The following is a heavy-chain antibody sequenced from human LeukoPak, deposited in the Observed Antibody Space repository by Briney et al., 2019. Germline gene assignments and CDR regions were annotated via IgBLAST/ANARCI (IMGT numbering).Heavy chain of an antibody. CDR1: GGSISSYY. J-gene: IGHJ4*02. D-gene: IGHD3-10*01. CDR2: IYTSGST. CDR3: ARGRRVRGVSSFDN. Sequence: PSETLSLTCTVSGGSISSYYWSWIRQPAGKGLEWIGRIYTSGSTNYNPSLKRRVTMSVDTAKNQFSLNLSSWTASDTAVHYCARGRRVRGVSSFDNRGQRTLVTVSS. V-gene: IGHV4-4*07.